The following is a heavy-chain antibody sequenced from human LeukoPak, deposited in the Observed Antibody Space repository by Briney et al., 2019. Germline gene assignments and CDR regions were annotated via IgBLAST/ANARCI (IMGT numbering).Heavy chain of an antibody. CDR1: EFTFSSYA. CDR2: ISGTGGST. J-gene: IGHJ3*02. CDR3: ARGGSYLSAFDI. Sequence: GGSLRLSCAASEFTFSSYAMSWVRQAPGKGLEWVSTISGTGGSTYYADSVKGRFTISRDNSKNTLYLQMNSLRAEDTAVYYCARGGSYLSAFDIWGQGTMVTVSS. V-gene: IGHV3-23*01. D-gene: IGHD1-26*01.